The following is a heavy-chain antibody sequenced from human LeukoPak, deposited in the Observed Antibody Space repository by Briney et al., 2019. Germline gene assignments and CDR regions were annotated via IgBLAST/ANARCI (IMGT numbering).Heavy chain of an antibody. Sequence: ASVKVSCKASGYTFTGYYMHWVRQAHGQGLEWMGWINPNSGGTNYAQKFQGRVTMTRDTSISTAYMELSRLRSDDTAVYYCASSTSDMITFGGVIVPYYWGQGTLVTVSS. V-gene: IGHV1-2*02. CDR1: GYTFTGYY. CDR2: INPNSGGT. J-gene: IGHJ4*02. D-gene: IGHD3-16*02. CDR3: ASSTSDMITFGGVIVPYY.